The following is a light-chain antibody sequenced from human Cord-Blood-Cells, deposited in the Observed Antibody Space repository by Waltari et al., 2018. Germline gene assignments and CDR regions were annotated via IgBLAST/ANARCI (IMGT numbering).Light chain of an antibody. CDR1: SSNVGGSNY. J-gene: IGLJ1*01. CDR2: DVS. V-gene: IGLV2-14*01. CDR3: SSYTSXSTLV. Sequence: QSALTQPASVSGSPGQPITISCTGPSSNVGGSNYVPWYQQHPGKAPKPMIYDVSNRPSGVSNRFSGSKSGNTASLTISGLQAEDEADYYCSSYTSXSTLVFGTGTKVTVL.